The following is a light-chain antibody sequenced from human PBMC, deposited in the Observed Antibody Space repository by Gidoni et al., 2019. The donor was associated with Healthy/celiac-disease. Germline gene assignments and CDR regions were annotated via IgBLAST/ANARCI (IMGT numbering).Light chain of an antibody. J-gene: IGKJ2*01. V-gene: IGKV3-20*01. CDR3: QQYGSSPPT. Sequence: EIVLTQSPGTLSLSPGEGATLSCRASQSVTSSYLAWYQQKPGQAPSLLIYGASSRATGIPDSFSVSGSGTYFTLTISRLEPEDFAVYYCQQYGSSPPTFXXXTELEI. CDR2: GAS. CDR1: QSVTSSY.